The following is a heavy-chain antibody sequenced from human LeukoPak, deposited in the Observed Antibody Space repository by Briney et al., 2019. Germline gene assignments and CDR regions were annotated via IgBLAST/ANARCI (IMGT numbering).Heavy chain of an antibody. D-gene: IGHD4-11*01. J-gene: IGHJ4*02. V-gene: IGHV3-66*01. CDR2: IYSGGST. CDR3: AKDYSYYAFDY. CDR1: GFTVSSHY. Sequence: GGSLRLSCAASGFTVSSHYMTWVRQAPGKGLECVSIIYSGGSTYYADSVKGRFTISRDNSKNTLHLQMNSLRAEDTAVYYCAKDYSYYAFDYWGQGTLVTVSS.